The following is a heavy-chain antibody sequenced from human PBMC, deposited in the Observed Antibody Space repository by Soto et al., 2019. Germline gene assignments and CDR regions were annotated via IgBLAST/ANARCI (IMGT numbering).Heavy chain of an antibody. Sequence: EVQLLESGGGLVQPGGSLRLSCAASGFTFSSYAMSWVRQAPGKGLEWVSAISGSGGSTYFEDSVKGRFTISRDKSKNTQYLQMKSLRAEETAVYYCAKGGFCSSTSCYPNWYFDLWGRGTLVTVSS. CDR3: AKGGFCSSTSCYPNWYFDL. J-gene: IGHJ2*01. D-gene: IGHD2-2*01. V-gene: IGHV3-23*01. CDR2: ISGSGGST. CDR1: GFTFSSYA.